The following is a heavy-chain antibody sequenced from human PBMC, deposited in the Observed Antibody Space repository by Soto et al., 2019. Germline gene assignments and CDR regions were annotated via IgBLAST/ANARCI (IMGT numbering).Heavy chain of an antibody. CDR1: GFTFSDYY. V-gene: IGHV3-11*01. Sequence: QVHLVESGGDLVKPGGSLRLSCAASGFTFSDYYMNWIRQAPGKGLDWVSSISSSDNTIYYADSVQGRFTISRDNAKKALYLQMNSLRAEDTAVYYCARTYGGYPPLYYGMDVWGQGTTVTVSS. D-gene: IGHD5-12*01. CDR3: ARTYGGYPPLYYGMDV. CDR2: ISSSDNTI. J-gene: IGHJ6*02.